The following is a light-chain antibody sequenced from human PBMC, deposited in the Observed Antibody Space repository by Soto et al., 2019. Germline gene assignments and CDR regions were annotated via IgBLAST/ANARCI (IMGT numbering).Light chain of an antibody. CDR1: QDIAGY. CDR3: QQAYTFPIT. Sequence: TQSPSSVSASVGDRVTISCRASQDIAGYLAWYQHKPGRAPELLIRTASSLQSGVPSRFSGSGSGTDFTLTINSLQPEDFATYYCQQAYTFPITFGQGTRLEIK. CDR2: TAS. V-gene: IGKV1D-12*01. J-gene: IGKJ5*01.